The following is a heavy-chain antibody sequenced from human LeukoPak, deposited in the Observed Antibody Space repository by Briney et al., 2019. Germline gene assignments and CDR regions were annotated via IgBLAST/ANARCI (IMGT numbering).Heavy chain of an antibody. J-gene: IGHJ5*02. Sequence: ASVKVSCKASGYTFTCYYLHWVRQAPGQGLEWMGWINPISGVTGSAQKFQGRVTMTRDKSISTVYMELSRLTSDDTAIYFCARVGSSGWYHWFDPWGQGTLVTVSS. CDR1: GYTFTCYY. D-gene: IGHD6-19*01. CDR2: INPISGVT. V-gene: IGHV1-2*02. CDR3: ARVGSSGWYHWFDP.